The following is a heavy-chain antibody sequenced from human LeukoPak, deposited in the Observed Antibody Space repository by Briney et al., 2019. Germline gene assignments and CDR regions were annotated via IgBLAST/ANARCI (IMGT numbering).Heavy chain of an antibody. D-gene: IGHD2-15*01. Sequence: ASVKVSCKASGGTFSSYAINWVRQATGQGLEWMGWMNPNSGNTGYAQKFQGRVTMTRNTSISTAYMELSSLRSEDTAVYYCARGSRLGGSCYSYWGQGTLVTVSS. CDR3: ARGSRLGGSCYSY. CDR2: MNPNSGNT. CDR1: GGTFSSYA. V-gene: IGHV1-8*02. J-gene: IGHJ4*02.